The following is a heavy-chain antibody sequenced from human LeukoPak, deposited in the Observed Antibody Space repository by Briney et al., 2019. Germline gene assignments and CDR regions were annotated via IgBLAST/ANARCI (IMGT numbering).Heavy chain of an antibody. Sequence: EPSETLSLTCAVYGGSFSGYYWSWIRQPPGKGLEWIGEINHSGSTNYNPSLKSRVTISVDRPKNQFSLKLSSVTAADTAVYYCAREHSDPRNWYFDLWGRGTLVTVSS. CDR1: GGSFSGYY. CDR3: AREHSDPRNWYFDL. V-gene: IGHV4-34*01. D-gene: IGHD3-3*02. J-gene: IGHJ2*01. CDR2: INHSGST.